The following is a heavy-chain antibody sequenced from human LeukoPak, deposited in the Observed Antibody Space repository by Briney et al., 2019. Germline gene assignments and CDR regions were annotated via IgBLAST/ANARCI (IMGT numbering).Heavy chain of an antibody. J-gene: IGHJ4*02. CDR2: ISYDGGNK. D-gene: IGHD5-18*01. V-gene: IGHV3-30-3*01. Sequence: GGSLRLSCAASRFTFSSYAMHWVRQAPGKGLEWVAVISYDGGNKYYADSVKGRFTISRDNSKNTLYLQMNSLRAEDTAVYYCARGYSYIDYWGQGTLVTVSS. CDR3: ARGYSYIDY. CDR1: RFTFSSYA.